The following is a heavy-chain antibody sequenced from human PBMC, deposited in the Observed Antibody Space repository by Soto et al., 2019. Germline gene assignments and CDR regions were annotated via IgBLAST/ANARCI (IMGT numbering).Heavy chain of an antibody. J-gene: IGHJ6*02. CDR3: ARDEREVSANLYYYHGMDV. V-gene: IGHV3-74*01. CDR2: VNGDGSRT. CDR1: GFTFSTHW. Sequence: PGGSLRLSCAASGFTFSTHWMHWVRQVPGKGLVWVSCVNGDGSRTRYADSVKGRFTISRDNAKNTVYLQMNSLRAEDTAVYYCARDEREVSANLYYYHGMDVWGQGTTVTVSS. D-gene: IGHD1-26*01.